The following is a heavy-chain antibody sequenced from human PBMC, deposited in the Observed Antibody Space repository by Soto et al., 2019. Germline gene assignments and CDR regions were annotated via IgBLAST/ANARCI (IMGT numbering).Heavy chain of an antibody. V-gene: IGHV3-23*01. J-gene: IGHJ4*02. CDR1: GFTFSNYA. Sequence: GSLRLSCTASGFTFSNYAINWVRLAPGKRLEWVSSVIGSGVNVFYADSVKGRFTISRDNSKNTVYLEMNSLRADDTAEYFCAKGSAFECKGAICYPFDHWGRGTLVTVSS. D-gene: IGHD3-10*01. CDR2: VIGSGVNV. CDR3: AKGSAFECKGAICYPFDH.